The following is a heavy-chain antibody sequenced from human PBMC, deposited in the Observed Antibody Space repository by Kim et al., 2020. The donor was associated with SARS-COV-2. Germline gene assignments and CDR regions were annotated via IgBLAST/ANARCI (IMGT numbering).Heavy chain of an antibody. J-gene: IGHJ4*02. D-gene: IGHD1-26*01. Sequence: GKGRFTISRDNSKNPLYLQMNSLRAEDTAVYYCARDEGVGATTRGVMANYWGQGTLVTVSS. V-gene: IGHV3-30*01. CDR3: ARDEGVGATTRGVMANY.